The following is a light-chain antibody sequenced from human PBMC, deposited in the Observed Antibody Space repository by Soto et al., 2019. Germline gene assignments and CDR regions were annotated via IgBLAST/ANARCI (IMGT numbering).Light chain of an antibody. V-gene: IGLV3-1*01. Sequence: SYELTHPPSVSVSPGQTASITCSGDKVGAIYACWYQQKPGQSPVLVIYQDIKRPSGIPERFSGSNSGNTATLTISGTQAMDEADYYCQAWDSRTGVVVGGGTKVTVL. CDR1: KVGAIY. CDR3: QAWDSRTGVV. CDR2: QDI. J-gene: IGLJ2*01.